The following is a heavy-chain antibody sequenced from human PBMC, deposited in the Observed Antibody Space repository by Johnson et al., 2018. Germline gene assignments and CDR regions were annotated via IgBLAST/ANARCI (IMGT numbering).Heavy chain of an antibody. D-gene: IGHD1-14*01. V-gene: IGHV3-23*01. CDR2: VIGNGDST. J-gene: IGHJ3*02. CDR1: GFIFSNYA. CDR3: AKELAQAGRGAFEM. Sequence: VQLQESGGGLVQPGGSLRLSCGASGFIFSNYAMVWVRQAPGKGLEWVSSVIGNGDSTYYADSVKGRFTTSRDNSKNMVYLRMNSLGAADTAVYYRAKELAQAGRGAFEMWGQGTMVTVSS.